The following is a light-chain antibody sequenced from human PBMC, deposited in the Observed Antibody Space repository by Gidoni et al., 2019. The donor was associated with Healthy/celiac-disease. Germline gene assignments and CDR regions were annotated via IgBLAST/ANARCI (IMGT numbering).Light chain of an antibody. CDR2: AAS. Sequence: EIQMTQSPSSLSASVGDRVTITCRASQSISSYLNWYQQKPGKAPKLLIYAASSLQSGVPSRFSGSGSGTDFTLTISSLQSEDLATYYCQQSYSTPPTFGQGTKVEIK. CDR1: QSISSY. V-gene: IGKV1-39*01. CDR3: QQSYSTPPT. J-gene: IGKJ1*01.